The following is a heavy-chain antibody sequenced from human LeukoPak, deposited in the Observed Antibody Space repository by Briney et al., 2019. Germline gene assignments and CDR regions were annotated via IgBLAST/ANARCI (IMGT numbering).Heavy chain of an antibody. D-gene: IGHD2-2*01. CDR1: GGSISSGAYS. V-gene: IGHV4-30-4*07. Sequence: SETLSLTCAVPGGSISSGAYSWSWIRQPPGKGLECIGYIYYSDTSYYNPSLKSRVTISVDTSKNQFSLKVSSVTAADTAVYYCARRGYGSSTSCYGWFDPWGQGTWSPSPQ. CDR3: ARRGYGSSTSCYGWFDP. J-gene: IGHJ5*02. CDR2: IYYSDTS.